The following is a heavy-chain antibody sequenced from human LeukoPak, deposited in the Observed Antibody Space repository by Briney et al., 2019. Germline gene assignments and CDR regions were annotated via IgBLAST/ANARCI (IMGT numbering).Heavy chain of an antibody. CDR2: ISAYTGKT. CDR3: ARSYYYDSSGYYPPDY. CDR1: GYTFTNYG. Sequence: ASVKVSFESSGYTFTNYGISWVRQAPGQGLEWMGWISAYTGKTNYAQSLQGRVTMTTDTSTSTAYMELRSLRSDDTAVYYCARSYYYDSSGYYPPDYWGQGALVTVSS. V-gene: IGHV1-18*01. D-gene: IGHD3-22*01. J-gene: IGHJ4*02.